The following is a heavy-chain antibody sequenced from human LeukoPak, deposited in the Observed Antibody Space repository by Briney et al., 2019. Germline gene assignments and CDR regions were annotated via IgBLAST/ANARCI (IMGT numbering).Heavy chain of an antibody. V-gene: IGHV3-33*01. J-gene: IGHJ4*02. Sequence: GGSLRLSCAASGFTFSSYGMHWVRQAPGKGLEWVAVIWYDGSNKYYADSVKGRFTISRDNSKNTLYLQMNSLRDEDTAVYYCARVGYSGWNLEYWGQGTLVTVSS. CDR3: ARVGYSGWNLEY. CDR1: GFTFSSYG. CDR2: IWYDGSNK. D-gene: IGHD5-12*01.